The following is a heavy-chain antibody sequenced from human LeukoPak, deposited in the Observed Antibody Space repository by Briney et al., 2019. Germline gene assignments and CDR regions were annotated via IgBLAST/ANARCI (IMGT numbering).Heavy chain of an antibody. CDR3: AKKAHYDAYAKYFDY. Sequence: GGSLRLSCAASGFTFSNYAMTWVRQAPGKGLEWVSILSDSGVYTYYADSVKGRFTISRDNSNNMPYLQMNSLRAEDTAVYYCAKKAHYDAYAKYFDYWGQGTLVTVSS. CDR2: LSDSGVYT. J-gene: IGHJ4*02. V-gene: IGHV3-23*01. CDR1: GFTFSNYA. D-gene: IGHD4-17*01.